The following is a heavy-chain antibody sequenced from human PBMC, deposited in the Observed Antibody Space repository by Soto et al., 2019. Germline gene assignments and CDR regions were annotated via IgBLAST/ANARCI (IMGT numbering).Heavy chain of an antibody. Sequence: PSETLSLTCTVSGGSISSLPYYWNWVRQYPGKGLEWIGCISYSGSTYYSPSLKSRVTISVDTSENQFSLKLSSVTAADTAVYNCTREDKSYGYDHWGQGTLVTVSS. D-gene: IGHD5-18*01. CDR2: ISYSGST. J-gene: IGHJ4*02. CDR3: TREDKSYGYDH. V-gene: IGHV4-31*03. CDR1: GGSISSLPYY.